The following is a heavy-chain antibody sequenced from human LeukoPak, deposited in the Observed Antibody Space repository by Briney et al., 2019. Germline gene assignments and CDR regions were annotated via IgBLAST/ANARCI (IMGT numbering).Heavy chain of an antibody. CDR2: IKPDGSEK. V-gene: IGHV3-7*01. CDR1: GFTFSNYW. J-gene: IGHJ4*02. CDR3: ARVYYYTSGSRWGDYFDY. Sequence: GGSLRLSCVVSGFTFSNYWLSWVRQAPGKGLEWVANIKPDGSEKYYVDSVKGRFTISRDNAKSSLYLQMNSLRAEDTAVYYCARVYYYTSGSRWGDYFDYWGQGTLVTVSS. D-gene: IGHD3-10*01.